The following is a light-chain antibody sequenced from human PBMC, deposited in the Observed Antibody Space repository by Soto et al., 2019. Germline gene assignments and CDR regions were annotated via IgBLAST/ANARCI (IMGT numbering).Light chain of an antibody. CDR2: GAS. CDR3: QQYNKWPPYT. Sequence: EIVMTQSPATLSVSPGERATLSCRASQSVSSNLAWYQQKPGQAPRLLIYGASTRATGIPARFSDSGSGTEFTLTISSLQSEDFAVYYCQQYNKWPPYTFGQGTKLQIK. V-gene: IGKV3-15*01. CDR1: QSVSSN. J-gene: IGKJ2*01.